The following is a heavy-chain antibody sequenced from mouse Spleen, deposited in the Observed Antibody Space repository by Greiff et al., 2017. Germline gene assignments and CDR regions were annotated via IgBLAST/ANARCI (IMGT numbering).Heavy chain of an antibody. CDR1: GYTFTSYW. Sequence: QVQLQQPGAELVKPGASVKLSCKASGYTFTSYWMQWVKQRPGQGLDWIGEIDPSDSYTNYNQKFKGKATLTVDTSSSTAYMQLSSLTSEDSAVYYCARGGIYYDYNFDYWGQGTTLTVSS. D-gene: IGHD2-4*01. CDR2: IDPSDSYT. CDR3: ARGGIYYDYNFDY. V-gene: IGHV1-50*01. J-gene: IGHJ2*01.